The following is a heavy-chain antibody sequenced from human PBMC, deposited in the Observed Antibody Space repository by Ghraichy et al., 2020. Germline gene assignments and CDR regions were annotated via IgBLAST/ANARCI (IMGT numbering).Heavy chain of an antibody. CDR2: IYYSGST. V-gene: IGHV4-39*01. D-gene: IGHD3-16*02. CDR3: ARTDYDYVWGSYRTGYFDL. CDR1: GGSISSSSYY. J-gene: IGHJ2*01. Sequence: SETLSLTCTVSGGSISSSSYYWGWIRQPPGKGLEWIGSIYYSGSTYYNPSLKSRVTISVDTSKNQFSLKLSSVTAADTAVYYCARTDYDYVWGSYRTGYFDLWGRGTLVTVSS.